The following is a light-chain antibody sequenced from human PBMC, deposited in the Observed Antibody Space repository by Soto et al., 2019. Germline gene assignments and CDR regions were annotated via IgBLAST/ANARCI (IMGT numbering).Light chain of an antibody. J-gene: IGKJ4*01. V-gene: IGKV3D-15*01. CDR2: DAS. Sequence: EIVLTQSPATLSLSPGERAALSCRASQTISRYVAWYQQKPGQPPRLLIYDASTRATGTPARFSGSGSGTEFTLTINSLQSEDFAIYYCQPYNNWPLTFGGGTKVDIK. CDR1: QTISRY. CDR3: QPYNNWPLT.